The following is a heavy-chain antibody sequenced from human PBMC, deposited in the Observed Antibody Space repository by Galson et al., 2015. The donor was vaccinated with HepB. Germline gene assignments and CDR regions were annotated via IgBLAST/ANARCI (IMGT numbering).Heavy chain of an antibody. V-gene: IGHV3-30-3*01. J-gene: IGHJ4*02. CDR3: ARPYSSGWSSFDY. Sequence: SLRLSCAASGFTFSSYTMHWVRQAPGKGLEWVAVVSYDGSHKYYADSVKGRFTISRDTSKNTLDLQMNSLRAEDTAVYYCARPYSSGWSSFDYWGQGTLVTVSS. D-gene: IGHD6-19*01. CDR2: VSYDGSHK. CDR1: GFTFSSYT.